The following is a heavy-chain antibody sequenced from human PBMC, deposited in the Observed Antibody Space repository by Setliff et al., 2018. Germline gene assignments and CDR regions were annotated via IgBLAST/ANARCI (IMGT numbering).Heavy chain of an antibody. V-gene: IGHV1-18*01. CDR1: GYTFTSYG. CDR3: ARAQTGMGSGYYYDPEGEYFQH. CDR2: ISAYNGNT. J-gene: IGHJ1*01. Sequence: ASVKVSCKASGYTFTSYGISWVRQAPGQGLEWMGWISAYNGNTNYAQKLQGRVTMTTXXXTSTXXXXXXSXXSDDTAVYYCARAQTGMGSGYYYDPEGEYFQHWGQGTLVTVS. D-gene: IGHD3-22*01.